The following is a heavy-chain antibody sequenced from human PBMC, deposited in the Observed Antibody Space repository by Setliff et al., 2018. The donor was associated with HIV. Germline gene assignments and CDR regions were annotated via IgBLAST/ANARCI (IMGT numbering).Heavy chain of an antibody. Sequence: PGGSLRLSCAASGFTFSDYYMSWMHWVRQAPGKGLMWVSHINNDETITKYADSVKGRFTISRDNAKNTVYLQMNSLRPEDTAVYYCATLWMRGGYFDTWGQGTLVTVSS. D-gene: IGHD2-15*01. V-gene: IGHV3-74*01. CDR2: INNDETIT. J-gene: IGHJ4*02. CDR3: ATLWMRGGYFDT. CDR1: GFTFSDYYMSW.